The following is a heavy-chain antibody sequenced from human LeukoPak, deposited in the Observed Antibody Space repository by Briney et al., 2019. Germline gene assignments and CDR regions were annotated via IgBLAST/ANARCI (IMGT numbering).Heavy chain of an antibody. V-gene: IGHV1-18*01. D-gene: IGHD5-24*01. Sequence: ASVNLSPKASGDIFINYGITWGRQAPGQGLEWMGWISVSNGNTDYAQKFQGRVTSTTDTSTTTAYMELSRLRSDDTAVYYCARLQFGGSTSRYYYYCTD. CDR3: ARLQFGGSTSRYYYYCTD. CDR1: GDIFINYG. J-gene: IGHJ6*03. CDR2: ISVSNGNT.